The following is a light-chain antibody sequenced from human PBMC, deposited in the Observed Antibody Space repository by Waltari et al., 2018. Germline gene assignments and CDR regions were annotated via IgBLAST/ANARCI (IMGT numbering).Light chain of an antibody. CDR2: WAA. CDR3: QQYYTTPLT. CDR1: QSVLYSSNNKNN. J-gene: IGKJ4*01. Sequence: DIVMTQSPDSLAVSLGERATINCKSSQSVLYSSNNKNNLAWYQQKPGQPPKLFIYWAATRGSGVPDRFSGSVSGTDFTLTISSLQAEDVAVYYCQQYYTTPLTFGGGTKVEIK. V-gene: IGKV4-1*01.